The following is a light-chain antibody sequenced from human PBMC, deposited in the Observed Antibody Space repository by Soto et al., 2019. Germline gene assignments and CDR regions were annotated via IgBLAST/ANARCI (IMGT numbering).Light chain of an antibody. CDR3: SSYTSSSTPVV. Sequence: QSVLTQPASVSGSPGQSITISCTGTSSEVGGYNYVSWYQQHPGKAPKLMIYDVSNRPSGVSDRLSGSKSGNTASLTISGLQAEDEADYYCSSYTSSSTPVVFGGGTKVTVL. J-gene: IGLJ2*01. CDR2: DVS. V-gene: IGLV2-14*01. CDR1: SSEVGGYNY.